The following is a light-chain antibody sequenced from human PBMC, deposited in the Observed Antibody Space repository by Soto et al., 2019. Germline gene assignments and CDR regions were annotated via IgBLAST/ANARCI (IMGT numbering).Light chain of an antibody. CDR2: GNS. Sequence: QSVLTQPPSVSGAPGQRVTISCTGSISNIGAGYDVHWYQQLPGTAPKLLIYGNSNRPSGVPDRFSGSKSGTSASLAITGLQAEDEADYYCQSYDSSLSGVLFGGGTKVTVL. CDR1: ISNIGAGYD. CDR3: QSYDSSLSGVL. V-gene: IGLV1-40*01. J-gene: IGLJ2*01.